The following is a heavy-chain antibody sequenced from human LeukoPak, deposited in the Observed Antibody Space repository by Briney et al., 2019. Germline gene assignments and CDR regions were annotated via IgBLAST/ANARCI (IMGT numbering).Heavy chain of an antibody. CDR2: TYYRSKWYN. CDR3: AREVVAGDDAFDI. D-gene: IGHD2-15*01. J-gene: IGHJ3*02. V-gene: IGHV6-1*01. CDR1: GDSVSSNSAA. Sequence: SQTLSLTCAISGDSVSSNSAAWNWIRQSPSRGLEWLVRTYYRSKWYNDYALSVESRITINSDTSKNQFSLQLNSVTPEDTAVYYCAREVVAGDDAFDIWGQGTMVTVSS.